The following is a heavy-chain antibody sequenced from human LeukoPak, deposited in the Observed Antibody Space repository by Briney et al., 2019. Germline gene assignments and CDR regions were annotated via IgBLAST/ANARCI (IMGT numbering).Heavy chain of an antibody. V-gene: IGHV4-38-2*02. CDR2: INHSGST. Sequence: PSETLSLTCAVSGYSMSSGYYWAWMGQPPGKGLEWIGEINHSGSTNYNPSLKSRVTISVDTSKNQFSLKLSSVTAADTAVYYCARDMSIAARDAFDIWGQGTLVTVSS. D-gene: IGHD6-6*01. CDR3: ARDMSIAARDAFDI. CDR1: GYSMSSGYY. J-gene: IGHJ3*02.